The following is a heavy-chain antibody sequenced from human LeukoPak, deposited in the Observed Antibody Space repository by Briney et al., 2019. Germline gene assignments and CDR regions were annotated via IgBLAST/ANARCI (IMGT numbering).Heavy chain of an antibody. CDR3: TTDLRYFDRTGFAFDV. CDR1: GFIFSNYA. J-gene: IGHJ3*01. D-gene: IGHD3-9*01. V-gene: IGHV3-23*01. Sequence: GGSLRLSCTASGFIFSNYAMSWVRQAPGKGLEWVSDISGSVGSTYADSVKGRFTISRDNSKNTLYLQMNSLKTDDTAVYYCTTDLRYFDRTGFAFDVWGQGTLVTVSS. CDR2: ISGSVGST.